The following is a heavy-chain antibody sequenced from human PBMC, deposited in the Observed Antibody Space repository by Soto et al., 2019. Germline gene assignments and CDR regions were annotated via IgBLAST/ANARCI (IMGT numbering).Heavy chain of an antibody. CDR1: GFTFSSYD. D-gene: IGHD6-6*01. CDR3: ARQAARNYIDS. V-gene: IGHV3-48*03. CDR2: IDSRGRTL. Sequence: TGGSLRLSCAASGFTFSSYDMSWVRQAPGKGLEWLAFIDSRGRTLSYADSVRGRFTISRDNAENSVYLQMDSLRADDTAVYYCARQAARNYIDSWGQGNSVTVSS. J-gene: IGHJ4*02.